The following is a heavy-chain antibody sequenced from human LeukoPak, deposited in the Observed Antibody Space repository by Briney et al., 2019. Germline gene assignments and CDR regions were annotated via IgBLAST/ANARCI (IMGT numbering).Heavy chain of an antibody. Sequence: SETLSLTCTVSGGSISSYYWSWIRQPPGRGLEWIGYIYYSGSTNYNPSLKSRVTISVDTSKNQFSLKLSSVTAADTAVYYCARSPGAFDIWGQGTMVTVSS. CDR1: GGSISSYY. V-gene: IGHV4-59*01. J-gene: IGHJ3*02. CDR2: IYYSGST. CDR3: ARSPGAFDI.